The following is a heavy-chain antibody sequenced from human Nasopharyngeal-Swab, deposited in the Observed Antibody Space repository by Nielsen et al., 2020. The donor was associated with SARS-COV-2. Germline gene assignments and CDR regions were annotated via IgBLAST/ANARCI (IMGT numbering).Heavy chain of an antibody. J-gene: IGHJ6*02. CDR2: ISMSGNTI. Sequence: GESLKISCAASGFTFSHYYMSWIRQAPGTGLEWVSYISMSGNTIYYADSVKGRFTISRDNAKNSLYLQMNSLRAEDTAVYYCASLLWFGELPSDYYYYGMDVWGQGTTVTVSS. CDR1: GFTFSHYY. D-gene: IGHD3-10*01. CDR3: ASLLWFGELPSDYYYYGMDV. V-gene: IGHV3-11*04.